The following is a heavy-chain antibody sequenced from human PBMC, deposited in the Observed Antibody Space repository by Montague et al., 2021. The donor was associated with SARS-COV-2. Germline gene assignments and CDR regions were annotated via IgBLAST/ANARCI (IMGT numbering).Heavy chain of an antibody. V-gene: IGHV4-34*01. CDR2: INHSGRS. Sequence: SETLSLTCDVSGVSLSGYFWSWLRQPPGKGPEWIGQINHSGRSDSNPSLMDRVTISIDTSQNQFSLNLTSVTVADTAVYYCAGEMVRGVRSSRLYAHLFDSWGQGTVVIVSS. D-gene: IGHD3-10*01. J-gene: IGHJ4*02. CDR1: GVSLSGYF. CDR3: AGEMVRGVRSSRLYAHLFDS.